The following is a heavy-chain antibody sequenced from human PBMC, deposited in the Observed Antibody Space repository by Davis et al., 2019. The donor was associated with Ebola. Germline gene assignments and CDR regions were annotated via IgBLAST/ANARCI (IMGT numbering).Heavy chain of an antibody. D-gene: IGHD2-2*01. V-gene: IGHV1-2*06. CDR2: INPNSGGT. CDR3: ARGLRDIVVVPTANLFDY. J-gene: IGHJ4*02. CDR1: GYTFTGYY. Sequence: ASVKVSCKASGYTFTGYYMHWVRQAPGQGLEWMGRINPNSGGTNYAQKFQGRVTMTRDTSISTAYMELSRLRSDDTAVYYCARGLRDIVVVPTANLFDYWGQGTLVTVSS.